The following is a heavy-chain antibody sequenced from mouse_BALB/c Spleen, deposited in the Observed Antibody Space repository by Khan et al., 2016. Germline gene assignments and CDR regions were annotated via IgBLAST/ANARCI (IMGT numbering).Heavy chain of an antibody. J-gene: IGHJ2*01. V-gene: IGHV14-4*02. D-gene: IGHD1-2*01. Sequence: VQLQQSGAELVRSGASVKLSCTASVFNIKDYYMHWVKQRPEQGLEWIGWIDPENGDTEYAPKFQGKATMTADTSSNAAYLQFSSLTSEDSAVYNCNAHCYGSDIYFDYWGQGTTLTVSA. CDR1: VFNIKDYY. CDR2: IDPENGDT. CDR3: NAHCYGSDIYFDY.